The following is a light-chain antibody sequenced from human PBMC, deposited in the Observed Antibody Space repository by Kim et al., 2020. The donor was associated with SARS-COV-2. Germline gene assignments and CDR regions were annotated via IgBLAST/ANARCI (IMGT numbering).Light chain of an antibody. CDR2: AAS. CDR3: QSYISAPWT. CDR1: QDISNY. Sequence: GDRVTITCRASQDISNYLAWFQHKPGTAPKLLIYAASALHSEVPSRFSGSGSGTDFTLTISSLQPEDVATFYCQSYISAPWTFGRGTKVDIK. J-gene: IGKJ1*01. V-gene: IGKV1-27*01.